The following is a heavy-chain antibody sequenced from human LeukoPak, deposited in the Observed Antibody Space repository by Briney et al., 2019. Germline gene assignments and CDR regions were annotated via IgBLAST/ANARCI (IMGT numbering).Heavy chain of an antibody. Sequence: PSETLSLTCVVSGGSFSGYYWSWIRQPPGKGLEWIWEINHSGGTNYNPSLKSRVTISVDTSKNQFSLKLSSVTAAATAIYDREREPVMNTAYYFDYWGQGTLVTVSS. D-gene: IGHD5-18*01. CDR3: EREPVMNTAYYFDY. J-gene: IGHJ4*01. CDR2: INHSGGT. CDR1: GGSFSGYY. V-gene: IGHV4-34*01.